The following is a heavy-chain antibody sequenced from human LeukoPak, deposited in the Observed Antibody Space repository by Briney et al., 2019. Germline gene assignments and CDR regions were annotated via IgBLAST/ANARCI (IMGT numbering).Heavy chain of an antibody. J-gene: IGHJ4*02. V-gene: IGHV4-34*12. CDR1: GFTFDDYG. D-gene: IGHD2-8*01. Sequence: GSLRLSCAASGFTFDDYGMSWVRQAPGKGLEWIGNIFYSGSTYYSPSLRSRVTISLDTSRNQFSLKLSSVTAADTAVYYCARAPAVYCTNGLCYFDYFDYWGQGTLVTVSS. CDR3: ARAPAVYCTNGLCYFDYFDY. CDR2: IFYSGST.